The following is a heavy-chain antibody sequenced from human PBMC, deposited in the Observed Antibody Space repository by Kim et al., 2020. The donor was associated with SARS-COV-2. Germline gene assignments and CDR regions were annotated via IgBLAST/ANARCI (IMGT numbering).Heavy chain of an antibody. Sequence: GGSLRLSCAASGFTFSSYAMHWVRQAPGKGLEWVAVISYDGSNKYYADSVKGRFTISRDNSKNTLYLQMNSLRAEDTAVYYCARALGARYDYVWGSYRPPGYWGQGTLVTVSS. D-gene: IGHD3-16*02. CDR1: GFTFSSYA. CDR2: ISYDGSNK. CDR3: ARALGARYDYVWGSYRPPGY. V-gene: IGHV3-30*04. J-gene: IGHJ4*02.